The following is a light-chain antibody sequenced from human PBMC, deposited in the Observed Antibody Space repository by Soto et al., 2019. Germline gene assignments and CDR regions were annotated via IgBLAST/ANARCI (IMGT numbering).Light chain of an antibody. V-gene: IGKV1-5*01. CDR3: HTYNSYSLHT. J-gene: IGKJ2*01. CDR1: QSVSRR. Sequence: DSQMTQSPSTLSASVGDRITITCRASQSVSRRLAWFQQKPGKAPKLLTYDASSLESGVPSRFSGRGSGTEFTLTISSRQPHDCATEYCHTYNSYSLHTFGQGTKLYIK. CDR2: DAS.